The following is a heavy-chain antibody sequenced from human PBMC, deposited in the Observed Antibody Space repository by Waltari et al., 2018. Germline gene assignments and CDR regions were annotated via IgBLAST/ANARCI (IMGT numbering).Heavy chain of an antibody. CDR1: GFTFSSHW. V-gene: IGHV3-74*01. D-gene: IGHD2-2*01. CDR2: VNVDGSAA. J-gene: IGHJ3*01. Sequence: EGQLAESGGGLGQPGGSLRLSGAAPGFTFSSHWRHWVRQAPGKGLGWVSRVNVDGSAATYAASVRGRFTISRDNAKNTLYLQMNSLKVEDTAVYYCARESEFCSSYACNDGFDVWGQGTMVIVSS. CDR3: ARESEFCSSYACNDGFDV.